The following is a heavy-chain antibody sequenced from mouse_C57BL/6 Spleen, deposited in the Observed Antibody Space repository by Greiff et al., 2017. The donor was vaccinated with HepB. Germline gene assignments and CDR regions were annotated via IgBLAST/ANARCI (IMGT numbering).Heavy chain of an antibody. Sequence: EVKVEESGGGLVQPKGSLKLSCAASGFSFNTYAMNWVRQAPGKGLEWVARIRSKSNNYATYYADSVKDRFTIYRDDSESMLYLQMNYFKTEDTAMYYCVGRGSYYDSSYAMDYWGQGTSVTVSS. J-gene: IGHJ4*01. CDR1: GFSFNTYA. D-gene: IGHD2-4*01. V-gene: IGHV10-1*01. CDR3: VGRGSYYDSSYAMDY. CDR2: IRSKSNNYAT.